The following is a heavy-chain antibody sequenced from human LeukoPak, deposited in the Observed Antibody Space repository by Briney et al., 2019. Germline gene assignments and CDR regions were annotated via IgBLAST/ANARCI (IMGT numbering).Heavy chain of an antibody. CDR1: GYSISSGYY. CDR3: ARGATEATVSH. Sequence: SETLSLTCAVSGYSISSGYYWGWIRQPLGKGLEWIGSIYHSGSTSYNPSLKGRVTISVDTSNNQFSLRLSSVTAADTAVYYCARGATEATVSHWGQGTLVTVSS. CDR2: IYHSGST. J-gene: IGHJ4*02. D-gene: IGHD1-1*01. V-gene: IGHV4-38-2*01.